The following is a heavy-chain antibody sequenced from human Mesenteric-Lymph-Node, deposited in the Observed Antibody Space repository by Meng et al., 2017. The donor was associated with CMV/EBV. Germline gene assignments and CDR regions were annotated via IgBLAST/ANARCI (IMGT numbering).Heavy chain of an antibody. D-gene: IGHD3-3*01. Sequence: ASVKVSCKASGYTFTSYEINWVRQAPGQGLEWMGWINTYNGNRNYGQNFQGRVTMTRDTSTSTAYMELRSLRFDDTAVYYCSRFLGRTYSNYGMDVWAKGPRSPSP. V-gene: IGHV1-18*01. CDR3: SRFLGRTYSNYGMDV. J-gene: IGHJ6*02. CDR1: GYTFTSYE. CDR2: INTYNGNR.